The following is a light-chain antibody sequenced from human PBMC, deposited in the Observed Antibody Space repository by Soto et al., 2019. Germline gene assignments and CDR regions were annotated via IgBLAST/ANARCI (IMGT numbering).Light chain of an antibody. J-gene: IGLJ1*01. CDR2: DVS. V-gene: IGLV2-14*01. CDR1: SSDVCGYNY. CDR3: SSYTSSSTRRYV. Sequence: QSVLTQPASVSGSPGQSITISCTGTSSDVCGYNYVSWYQQHPGKAPKLMIYDVSNRPSGVSNRFSGSKSGNTASLTISGLQAEDEADYYCSSYTSSSTRRYVFGTGTKVTVL.